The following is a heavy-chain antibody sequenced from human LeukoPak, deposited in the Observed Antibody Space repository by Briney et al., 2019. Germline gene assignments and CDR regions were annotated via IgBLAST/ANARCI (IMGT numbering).Heavy chain of an antibody. CDR1: GFIFSSYG. V-gene: IGHV3-30*02. CDR2: IRYDESNT. Sequence: GGSLRLSCAASGFIFSSYGMNWVRQAPGKGLEWVAFIRYDESNTFYADSVKGRFTISRDNSRKMLYLQMNSLRAEDTAVYYCARDGGSSGWYGYFDYWGQGTLVTVSS. CDR3: ARDGGSSGWYGYFDY. J-gene: IGHJ4*02. D-gene: IGHD6-19*01.